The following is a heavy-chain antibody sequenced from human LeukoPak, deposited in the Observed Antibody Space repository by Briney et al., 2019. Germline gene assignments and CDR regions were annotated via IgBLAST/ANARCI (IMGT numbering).Heavy chain of an antibody. J-gene: IGHJ4*02. D-gene: IGHD1-14*01. V-gene: IGHV4-59*08. Sequence: PSETLSLTCTVSGGSISNYYWSWVRQPPGKGLEWIGYIYDRVSTSYNPSLKSRVTISVDTSKNQFSLKLRSVTAADTAVYYCARVFSGWYYFDYWGQGTLVTVSS. CDR3: ARVFSGWYYFDY. CDR2: IYDRVST. CDR1: GGSISNYY.